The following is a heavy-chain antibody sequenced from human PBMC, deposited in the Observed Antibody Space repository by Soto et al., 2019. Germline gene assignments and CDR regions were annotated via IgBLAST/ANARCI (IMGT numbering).Heavy chain of an antibody. J-gene: IGHJ4*02. D-gene: IGHD6-13*01. V-gene: IGHV3-33*01. Sequence: GGSLRLSCAASGFTFSSYGMHWVRQAPGKGLEWVAVIWYDGSNKYYADSVKGRFTISRDNSKNTLYLQMNSLRAEDTAVYYCARGIAAAGTEAGSFDYWGQGTLVTVSS. CDR2: IWYDGSNK. CDR1: GFTFSSYG. CDR3: ARGIAAAGTEAGSFDY.